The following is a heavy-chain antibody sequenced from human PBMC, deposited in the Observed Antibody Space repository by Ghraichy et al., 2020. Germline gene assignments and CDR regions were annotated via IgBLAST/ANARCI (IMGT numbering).Heavy chain of an antibody. V-gene: IGHV3-30*18. CDR1: GFTFSTYG. CDR2: ISYDGSDT. CDR3: AKVDYIGKGYRSIDY. Sequence: GGSLRLSCAASGFTFSTYGMHWVRQAPGKGLEWVAVISYDGSDTYYSDSVKGRFTISRDDSKNMVYLQMNSLRVEDTALYYCAKVDYIGKGYRSIDYWGQGTLVTVSS. J-gene: IGHJ4*02. D-gene: IGHD3-16*02.